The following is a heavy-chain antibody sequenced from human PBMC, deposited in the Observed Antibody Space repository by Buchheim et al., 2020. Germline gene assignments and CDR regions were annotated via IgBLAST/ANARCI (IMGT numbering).Heavy chain of an antibody. CDR1: GYTFTSYY. CDR3: ASSIAARPEYYYYGMDV. V-gene: IGHV1-46*03. CDR2: INPSGGST. D-gene: IGHD6-6*01. Sequence: QVQLVQSGAEVKKPGASVKVSCKASGYTFTSYYMHWVRQAPGQGLEWMGIINPSGGSTSYAQKFQGRVTMTRDTSTSTVYMELSSLRSEDTAVYYCASSIAARPEYYYYGMDVWGQGTT. J-gene: IGHJ6*02.